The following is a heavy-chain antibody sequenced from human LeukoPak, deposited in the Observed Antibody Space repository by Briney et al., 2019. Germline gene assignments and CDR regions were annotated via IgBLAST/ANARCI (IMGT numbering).Heavy chain of an antibody. CDR1: GYTFTGYY. CDR2: IIPNSGDT. CDR3: ARASSGLYFLDY. V-gene: IGHV1-2*06. Sequence: ASVKVSCKASGYTFTGYYIHWVRQAPGQGLEWMGRIIPNSGDTKYAQKFQGRVAMTRDMSISTVYMELSGLRSDDTAVYHCARASSGLYFLDYWGQGTLVTVSS. J-gene: IGHJ4*02. D-gene: IGHD6-19*01.